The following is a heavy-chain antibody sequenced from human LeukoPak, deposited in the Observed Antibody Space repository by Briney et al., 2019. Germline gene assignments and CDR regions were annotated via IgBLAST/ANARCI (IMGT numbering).Heavy chain of an antibody. CDR3: AKEGYSGSYGTDKFDY. CDR2: ISGSGGST. CDR1: GFTFSSYA. J-gene: IGHJ4*02. Sequence: SGGSLRLSCAASGFTFSSYAMSWVRQAPGKGLEWVSAISGSGGSTYYADSVKGRFTISRDNSKNTLYLQMNSLRAEDTAVYYCAKEGYSGSYGTDKFDYWGQGTLVTVSS. D-gene: IGHD1-26*01. V-gene: IGHV3-23*01.